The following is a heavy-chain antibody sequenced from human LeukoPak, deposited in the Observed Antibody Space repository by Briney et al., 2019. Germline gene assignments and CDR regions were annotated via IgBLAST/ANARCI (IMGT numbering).Heavy chain of an antibody. CDR2: VYYGRTT. J-gene: IGHJ5*01. CDR3: VRHDGRGGATMGAFDS. Sequence: SETLSLTCTVSGGSISSSYYYWGWIRQPPGKGLEWIGTVYYGRTTYYNPSLDGRVTISLDTSANHFSLQLNSVTAADTAVYYCVRHDGRGGATMGAFDSWGQGSLVTVSS. D-gene: IGHD5-12*01. V-gene: IGHV4-39*01. CDR1: GGSISSSYYY.